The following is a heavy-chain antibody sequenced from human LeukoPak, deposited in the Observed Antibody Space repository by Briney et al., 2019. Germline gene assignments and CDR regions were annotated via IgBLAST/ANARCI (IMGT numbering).Heavy chain of an antibody. V-gene: IGHV4-39*01. CDR1: GGSISSSSYY. Sequence: SETLSLTCTVSGGSISSSSYYWGWIRQPPGKGLEWIGSIYYSGSTYYNPSLKSRVTISVDTSKNQFSLKLSPVTAADTAMYYCARHPGNGDYYTAFDIWGHGTMVTVSS. CDR3: ARHPGNGDYYTAFDI. CDR2: IYYSGST. D-gene: IGHD4-17*01. J-gene: IGHJ3*02.